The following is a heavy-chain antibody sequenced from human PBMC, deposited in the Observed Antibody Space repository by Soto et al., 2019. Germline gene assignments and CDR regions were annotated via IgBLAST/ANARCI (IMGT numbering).Heavy chain of an antibody. V-gene: IGHV3-23*01. CDR2: VSYNGGDT. CDR3: ARYIRGPTVYYFDF. J-gene: IGHJ4*02. D-gene: IGHD1-1*01. Sequence: PGGSLRLSCAASGVSGFTFSKYAMSWVRQAPGKGLEWVSLVSYNGGDTYYADSVKGRFTISRDNSKDTVDLQMNGLRAEDTAVYYCARYIRGPTVYYFDFWGPGVLVTVSS. CDR1: GVSGFTFSKYA.